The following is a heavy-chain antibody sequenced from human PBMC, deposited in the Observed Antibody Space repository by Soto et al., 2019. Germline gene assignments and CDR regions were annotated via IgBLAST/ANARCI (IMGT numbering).Heavy chain of an antibody. V-gene: IGHV4-39*01. D-gene: IGHD4-4*01. Sequence: PSETVSLTCTVSGGSISSSSYYWGWIRQPPGKGLEWIGSIYYSGSTYYNPSLKSRVTISVDTSKNQFSLKLSSVTAADTAVYYCARGMTTVTTLDYWGQGTLVTVS. CDR1: GGSISSSSYY. CDR3: ARGMTTVTTLDY. CDR2: IYYSGST. J-gene: IGHJ4*02.